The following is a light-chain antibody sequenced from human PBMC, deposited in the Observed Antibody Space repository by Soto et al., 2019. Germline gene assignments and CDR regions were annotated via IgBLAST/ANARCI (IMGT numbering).Light chain of an antibody. J-gene: IGKJ1*01. CDR1: HTISSW. CDR2: DAS. CDR3: QQYNSYSRT. Sequence: DIQMTQSPSTLSVSVGDRVTITCRASHTISSWLAWYQQKPGKAPKLLIYDASSLESGVPSRFSGSGSGTEFTLTISSLQPDDFATYYCQQYNSYSRTFGQGTKVAIK. V-gene: IGKV1-5*01.